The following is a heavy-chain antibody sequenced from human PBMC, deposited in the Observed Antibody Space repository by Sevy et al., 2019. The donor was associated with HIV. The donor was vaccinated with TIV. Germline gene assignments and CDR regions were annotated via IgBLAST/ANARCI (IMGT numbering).Heavy chain of an antibody. Sequence: ASVKVSCKASGYTFTPYGISWVRQAPGQGLEWMGWINPYNGNTNYVQKLQGRVTMTTDTSTSTAYIELRSLRSDDTAVYYCARNGGAAADTGDYFDYWGQGTLVTVSS. D-gene: IGHD6-13*01. CDR2: INPYNGNT. CDR1: GYTFTPYG. CDR3: ARNGGAAADTGDYFDY. J-gene: IGHJ4*02. V-gene: IGHV1-18*04.